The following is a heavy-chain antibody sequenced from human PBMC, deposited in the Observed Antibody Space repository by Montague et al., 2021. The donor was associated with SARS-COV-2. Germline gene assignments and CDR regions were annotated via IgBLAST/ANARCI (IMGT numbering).Heavy chain of an antibody. CDR1: GVSITSYY. CDR3: VRDGGNWYYFDY. D-gene: IGHD3-16*01. Sequence: SETLSLTCSISGVSITSYYWSWVRQPAGKGLEWIGHIYASGSTNYSPSLKSRVRLSIDNPKNQFSLKLESLTAADTAVYYCVRDGGNWYYFDYWGQGALVTASS. V-gene: IGHV4-4*07. J-gene: IGHJ4*02. CDR2: IYASGST.